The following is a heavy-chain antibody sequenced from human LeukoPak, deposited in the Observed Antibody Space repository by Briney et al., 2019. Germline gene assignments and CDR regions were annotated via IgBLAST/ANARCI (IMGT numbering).Heavy chain of an antibody. V-gene: IGHV3-21*01. D-gene: IGHD1-20*01. CDR1: GFNFRSDT. Sequence: GGSLRRSCAASGFNFRSDTMNWVRQAPGKGLEWVSSISSSSTYIYYADSVKGRFTISRDNAKNSLYLQMNSLRAEDTAVYYCAREVNWNYVDYWGQGTLVTVSS. CDR3: AREVNWNYVDY. CDR2: ISSSSTYI. J-gene: IGHJ4*02.